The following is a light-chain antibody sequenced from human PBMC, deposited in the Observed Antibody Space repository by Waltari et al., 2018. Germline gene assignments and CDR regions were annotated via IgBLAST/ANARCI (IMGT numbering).Light chain of an antibody. CDR2: AAS. CDR1: PDISNS. J-gene: IGKJ2*01. Sequence: DIELTQPPSFLSASVRDRATITCRTSPDISNSLAWYQQKQVQGPNLLVSAASTLNSAFPSRCSGSGSGTDITVSIGSQEPEDVATYYWQKNNRAPDTFGQGTKLESK. CDR3: QKNNRAPDT. V-gene: IGKV1-27*01.